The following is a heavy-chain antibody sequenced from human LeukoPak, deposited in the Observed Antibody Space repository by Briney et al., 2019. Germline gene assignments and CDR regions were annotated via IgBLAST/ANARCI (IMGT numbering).Heavy chain of an antibody. Sequence: SETLSLTCTVSGGSISGYYWSWIRQPPGKGLEWIGYIYYSGNTNHNPSLKSRVTISVDTSKNQFSLKLSSVTAADTAVYYCARGGRAVASNWFDPWGQGTLVTVPS. CDR2: IYYSGNT. D-gene: IGHD6-19*01. CDR3: ARGGRAVASNWFDP. J-gene: IGHJ5*02. CDR1: GGSISGYY. V-gene: IGHV4-59*01.